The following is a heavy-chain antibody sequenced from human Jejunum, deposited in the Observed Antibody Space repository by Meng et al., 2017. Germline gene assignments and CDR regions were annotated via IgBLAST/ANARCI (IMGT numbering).Heavy chain of an antibody. D-gene: IGHD1-14*01. CDR2: IHPSGST. CDR1: GGFSSGFY. V-gene: IGHV4-34*01. Sequence: VQVTQLGAGLFKPSETLSLTCAVYGGFSSGFYLGWIRQPPGKGLEWIGEIHPSGSTDYNPSLKSRLTISLDTSKNQFSLSLNSATAADTGIYYCTRGTDRAKSGDYWGQGTLVTVSS. CDR3: TRGTDRAKSGDY. J-gene: IGHJ4*02.